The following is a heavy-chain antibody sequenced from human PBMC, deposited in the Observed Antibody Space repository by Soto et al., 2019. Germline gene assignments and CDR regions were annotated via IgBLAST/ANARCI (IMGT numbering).Heavy chain of an antibody. J-gene: IGHJ6*02. D-gene: IGHD1-26*01. Sequence: SETLSLTCTVSGGSISSGGYYWSWIRQHPGKGLEWIGYIYYSGSTYYNPSLKSRVTISVDTSKNQFSLKLSSVTAADTAVYYCARVRGATRSTGYYGMDVWGQGTTVTVSS. CDR1: GGSISSGGYY. V-gene: IGHV4-31*03. CDR2: IYYSGST. CDR3: ARVRGATRSTGYYGMDV.